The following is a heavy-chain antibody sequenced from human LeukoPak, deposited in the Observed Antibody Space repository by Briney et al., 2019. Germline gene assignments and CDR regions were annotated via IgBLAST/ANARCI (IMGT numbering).Heavy chain of an antibody. CDR2: INHSGST. CDR3: ARVGASYFGAGIFGGYSDY. Sequence: SETLSLTCAVYGGSFSGYYWSWIRQPPGNGLEWIGEINHSGSTNYNPSLKSRVTISVDTSKNQFSLKLSSVTAADTAVYYCARVGASYFGAGIFGGYSDYWGQGTLVTVSS. CDR1: GGSFSGYY. J-gene: IGHJ4*02. V-gene: IGHV4-34*01. D-gene: IGHD2-15*01.